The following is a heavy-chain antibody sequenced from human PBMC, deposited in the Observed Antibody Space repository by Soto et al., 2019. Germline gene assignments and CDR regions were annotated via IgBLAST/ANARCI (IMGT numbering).Heavy chain of an antibody. J-gene: IGHJ6*02. D-gene: IGHD3-3*01. Sequence: SQTLSLTCSFSGDSVSGNSAAWNSIRQSPSLGLEWLGRTYYRSQWYNDYAVYVKSRIPINPDTSKNQFSLQLNSVTPEDTAVYYCNAGSRFLENYYYYGMDVCGQGTTVTVSS. CDR1: GDSVSGNSAA. CDR2: TYYRSQWYN. CDR3: NAGSRFLENYYYYGMDV. V-gene: IGHV6-1*01.